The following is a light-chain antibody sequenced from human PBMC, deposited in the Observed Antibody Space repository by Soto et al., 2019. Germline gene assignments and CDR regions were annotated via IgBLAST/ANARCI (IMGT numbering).Light chain of an antibody. Sequence: DIQMPQSPSSLSASVGDAVSLTCRASRSISNYLNWYQQKPGRAPKLLISGASSLQRGVPSRFSGSVSGTTFPLTITSLQPDDFAIYFCQQSYTAPYTVGPGTKVEIK. CDR2: GAS. CDR1: RSISNY. V-gene: IGKV1-39*01. CDR3: QQSYTAPYT. J-gene: IGKJ3*01.